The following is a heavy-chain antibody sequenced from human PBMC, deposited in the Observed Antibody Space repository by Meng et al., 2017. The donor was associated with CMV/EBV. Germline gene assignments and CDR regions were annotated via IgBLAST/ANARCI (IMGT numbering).Heavy chain of an antibody. CDR1: IGSFRGYS. J-gene: IGHJ4*02. CDR3: ARGAPGY. Sequence: ATLSLPFSVYIGSFRGYSWTWLRPSPAKGLAWLRNIKDTGTTNYDPSLKSRVSILVDTSKNQFSLKLKSATGADTAIYYCARGAPGYWGQGTLVTVSS. CDR2: IKDTGTT. V-gene: IGHV4-34*01.